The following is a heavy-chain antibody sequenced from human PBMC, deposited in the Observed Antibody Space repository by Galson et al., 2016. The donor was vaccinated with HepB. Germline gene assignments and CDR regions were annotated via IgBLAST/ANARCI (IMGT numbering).Heavy chain of an antibody. CDR3: ASSITLAGTGASDY. V-gene: IGHV5-51*03. J-gene: IGHJ4*02. CDR1: GYLFTSYW. D-gene: IGHD6-19*01. CDR2: IYPGDSHT. Sequence: QSGAEVKKPGESLEISCKGSGYLFTSYWIAWVRQMPGKGLEWMGIIYPGDSHTTYSPSFQGQVTISADKSTSTAHLQWNSLKASDTAMYYCASSITLAGTGASDYWGQGTLVTVSS.